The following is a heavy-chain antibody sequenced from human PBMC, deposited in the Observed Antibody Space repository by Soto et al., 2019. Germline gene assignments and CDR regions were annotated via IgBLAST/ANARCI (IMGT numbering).Heavy chain of an antibody. Sequence: QVQLVESGGGVVQSGRSLRLSCAASGFAFSSYEMHWVRQAPGKGLEWVSVISLDGNSKYYVDSVKGRFTISRDNPKNTLYLQMNSLRTEDTAIYYCATGGDYPTAVDYWGQGTLVTVSS. D-gene: IGHD2-21*02. CDR3: ATGGDYPTAVDY. J-gene: IGHJ4*02. V-gene: IGHV3-30*03. CDR2: ISLDGNSK. CDR1: GFAFSSYE.